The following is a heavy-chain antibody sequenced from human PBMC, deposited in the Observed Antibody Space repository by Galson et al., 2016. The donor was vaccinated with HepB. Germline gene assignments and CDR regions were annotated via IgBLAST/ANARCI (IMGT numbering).Heavy chain of an antibody. V-gene: IGHV3-48*02. CDR1: GFTLSTFS. Sequence: SLRLSCAASGFTLSTFSMTWARQAPGKGLEWLSYINSDSSVVDYADSVRVRLTIFRDNAKNSLYLLMNSLREDDTAIYYCARGQSTDWFYSWGQGTLVTVSS. CDR2: INSDSSVV. J-gene: IGHJ5*01. D-gene: IGHD4/OR15-4a*01. CDR3: ARGQSTDWFYS.